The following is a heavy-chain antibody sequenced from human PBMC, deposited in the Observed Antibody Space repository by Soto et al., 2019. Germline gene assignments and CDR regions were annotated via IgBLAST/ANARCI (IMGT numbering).Heavy chain of an antibody. CDR1: GFTFNNYW. Sequence: EVQLVESGGGLVQPGGSLRLSCAASGFTFNNYWMHWVRQAPGKGLVWVSRIKTDGSSPNYADSVEGRFTISSDNAKNTLYLQMNSLRVEDTAVYYCARVTVVPAAIPHELRNWYFDLWGRGTLVTVSS. CDR3: ARVTVVPAAIPHELRNWYFDL. J-gene: IGHJ2*01. V-gene: IGHV3-74*01. D-gene: IGHD2-2*01. CDR2: IKTDGSSP.